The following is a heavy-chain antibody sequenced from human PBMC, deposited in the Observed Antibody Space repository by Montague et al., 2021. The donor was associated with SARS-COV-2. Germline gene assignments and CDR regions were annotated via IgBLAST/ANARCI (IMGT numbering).Heavy chain of an antibody. D-gene: IGHD3-10*01. V-gene: IGHV4-38-2*02. CDR1: GYSISSGYY. J-gene: IGHJ5*02. CDR3: ARDCYDYGSGSYQRWFDP. CDR2: IYHSGST. Sequence: SETLSLTCTVSGYSISSGYYWGWIRQPPGKGLEWIGSIYHSGSTXXNPXXXSRVTISVDTSKNQFSLKLSSVTAADTAVYYCARDCYDYGSGSYQRWFDPWGQETLVTVSS.